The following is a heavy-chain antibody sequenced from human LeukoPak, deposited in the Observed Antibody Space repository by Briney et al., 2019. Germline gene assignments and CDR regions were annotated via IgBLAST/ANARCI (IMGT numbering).Heavy chain of an antibody. CDR3: ARSNGDYAY. CDR1: GGSISSYH. CDR2: IYYSGST. D-gene: IGHD4-17*01. V-gene: IGHV4-59*08. Sequence: PSETLSLTCTVSGGSISSYHWSWIRQPPGKGLEWIGYIYYSGSTNYNPSLKSRVTISVDTSKNQFSLKLSSVTAADTAVYYCARSNGDYAYWGQGTLVTVSS. J-gene: IGHJ4*02.